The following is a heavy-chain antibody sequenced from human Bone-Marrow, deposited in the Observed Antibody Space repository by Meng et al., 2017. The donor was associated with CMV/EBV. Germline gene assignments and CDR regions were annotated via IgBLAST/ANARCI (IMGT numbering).Heavy chain of an antibody. J-gene: IGHJ4*02. CDR2: ISSRGLST. CDR3: AKDCRPVAGPGFDY. CDR1: GFTFNDYA. D-gene: IGHD6-19*01. Sequence: ASGFTFNDYAMAWVRQAPGKGLEWVSGISSRGLSTYYAESVKGRLTISRDNSNNTLYLQMNSLRAEDTAIYYCAKDCRPVAGPGFDYWGQGTLVTVSS. V-gene: IGHV3-23*01.